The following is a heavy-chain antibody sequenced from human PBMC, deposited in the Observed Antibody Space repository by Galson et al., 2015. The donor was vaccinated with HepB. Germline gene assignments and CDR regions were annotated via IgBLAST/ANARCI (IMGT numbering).Heavy chain of an antibody. Sequence: SLRLSCAASGFTFSSYAMHWVRQAPGKGLEWVAVISYDGSNKYYADSVKGRFTISRDNSKNTLYLQMNSLRAEDTAVYYCAREETYYYDSSGYSATTDAFDIWGQGTMVTVSS. CDR3: AREETYYYDSSGYSATTDAFDI. V-gene: IGHV3-30*04. CDR2: ISYDGSNK. J-gene: IGHJ3*02. D-gene: IGHD3-22*01. CDR1: GFTFSSYA.